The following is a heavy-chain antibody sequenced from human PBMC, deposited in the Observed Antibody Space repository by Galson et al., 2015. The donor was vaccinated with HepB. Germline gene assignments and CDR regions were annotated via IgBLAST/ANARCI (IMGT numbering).Heavy chain of an antibody. J-gene: IGHJ5*02. Sequence: QSGAEVKKPGQSLKISCKGFGYDFTSYWIGWVRQMPGKGLEWMGIIYPGDSDTRYSPSFQGQITISADRSSSTAYLQWSSLKASDTAMYYCARHWGARGSGSYNWFDPWGQGTLVIVSS. CDR3: ARHWGARGSGSYNWFDP. D-gene: IGHD1-26*01. CDR2: IYPGDSDT. CDR1: GYDFTSYW. V-gene: IGHV5-51*01.